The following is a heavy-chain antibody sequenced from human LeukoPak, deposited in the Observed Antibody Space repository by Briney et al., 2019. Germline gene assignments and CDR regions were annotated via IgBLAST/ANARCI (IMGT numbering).Heavy chain of an antibody. D-gene: IGHD1-26*01. V-gene: IGHV3-7*01. Sequence: GGSLRLSCAASGFTFTTYWMAWVRQAPGKGLEWVANIKGDESAKHQADSVKGRFTISRDNAQNSVYLQMSSMRVEDTAVYYCARDVGGSLDYWGQGTLVTVSS. CDR2: IKGDESAK. CDR3: ARDVGGSLDY. CDR1: GFTFTTYW. J-gene: IGHJ4*02.